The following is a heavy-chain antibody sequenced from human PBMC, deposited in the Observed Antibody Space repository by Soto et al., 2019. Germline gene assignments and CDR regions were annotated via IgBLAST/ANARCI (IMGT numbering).Heavy chain of an antibody. Sequence: QVHLVQSGAEVKKPGSSVKVSCKASGGNFRSESINWVRQAPGQGLEWMGRIIPFFGTSDYAQKFQGRVTMTTDTATRTAYMNLRNLRSDDTAIYYCARDGFYAGSGRYSYGYSPPRFYAMDVWGQGTTVAVS. V-gene: IGHV1-69*05. CDR3: ARDGFYAGSGRYSYGYSPPRFYAMDV. CDR1: GGNFRSES. D-gene: IGHD5-18*01. CDR2: IIPFFGTS. J-gene: IGHJ6*02.